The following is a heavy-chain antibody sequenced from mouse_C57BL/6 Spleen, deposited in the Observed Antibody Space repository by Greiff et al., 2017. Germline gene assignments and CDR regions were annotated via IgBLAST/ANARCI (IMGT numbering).Heavy chain of an antibody. J-gene: IGHJ4*01. V-gene: IGHV5-6*01. CDR3: ARPPSMGY. Sequence: EVKLVESGGDLVKPGGSLKLSCAASGFTFSSYGMSWVRQTPDKRLEWVATISSGGSCTYYPDSVKGRFTISRDNAKTTLYLQMSSLKSEDTAMYYCARPPSMGYWGQGTSVTVAS. CDR1: GFTFSSYG. CDR2: ISSGGSCT.